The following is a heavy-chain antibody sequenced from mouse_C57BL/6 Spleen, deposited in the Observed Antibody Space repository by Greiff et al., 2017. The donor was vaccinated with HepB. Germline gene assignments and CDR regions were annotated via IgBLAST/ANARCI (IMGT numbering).Heavy chain of an antibody. D-gene: IGHD2-4*01. V-gene: IGHV1-15*01. CDR1: GYTFTDYE. J-gene: IGHJ3*01. CDR2: IDPETGGT. CDR3: TPLYYDYDGGFAY. Sequence: VQLQQSGAELVRPGASVTLSCKASGYTFTDYEMHWVKQTPVHGLEWIGAIDPETGGTAYNQKFKGKAILTADKSSSTAYMELRSLTSEDSAVYYCTPLYYDYDGGFAYWGQGTLVTVSA.